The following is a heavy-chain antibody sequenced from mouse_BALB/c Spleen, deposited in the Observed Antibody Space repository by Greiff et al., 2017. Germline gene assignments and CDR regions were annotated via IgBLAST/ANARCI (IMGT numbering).Heavy chain of an antibody. Sequence: EVQLVESGGGLVQPGGSLKLSCAASGFTFSSYTMSWVRQTPEKRLEWVAYISNGGGSTYYPDTVKGRFTISRDNAKNTLYLQMSSLKSEDTAMYYCARHSPYAGFAYWGQGTLVTVSA. CDR3: ARHSPYAGFAY. CDR1: GFTFSSYT. V-gene: IGHV5-12-2*01. J-gene: IGHJ3*01. D-gene: IGHD6-5*01. CDR2: ISNGGGST.